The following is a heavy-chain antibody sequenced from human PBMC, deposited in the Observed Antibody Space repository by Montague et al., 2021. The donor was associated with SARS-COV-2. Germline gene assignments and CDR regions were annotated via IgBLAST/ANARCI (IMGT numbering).Heavy chain of an antibody. CDR3: ARVGVGTMVRGVIPAYYYYGMDV. CDR1: GGSISSGSYY. Sequence: TLSLTCTVSGGSISSGSYYWSWIRQPAGKGLEWIGRIYTSGSTNYNPSLKSRVTISVDTSKNQFSLRLSSVTAADTAVYYCARVGVGTMVRGVIPAYYYYGMDVWSQGPRSPSP. J-gene: IGHJ6*02. CDR2: IYTSGST. V-gene: IGHV4-61*02. D-gene: IGHD3-10*01.